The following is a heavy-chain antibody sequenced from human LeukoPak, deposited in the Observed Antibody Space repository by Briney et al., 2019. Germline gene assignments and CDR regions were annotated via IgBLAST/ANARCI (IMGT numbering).Heavy chain of an antibody. V-gene: IGHV4-34*01. Sequence: PSETLSLTCAVYGGSFSGYYWSWIRQPPGKGLEWIGEINHSGSTNYNPSLKSRVTISVVTSKNQFSLKLSSVTAADTAVYYCARAWSKRVRANPFDPWGQGTLVTVSS. CDR1: GGSFSGYY. D-gene: IGHD3-10*01. CDR3: ARAWSKRVRANPFDP. CDR2: INHSGST. J-gene: IGHJ5*02.